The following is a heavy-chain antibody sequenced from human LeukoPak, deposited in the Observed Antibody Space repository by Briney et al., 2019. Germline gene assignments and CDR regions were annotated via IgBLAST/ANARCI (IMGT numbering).Heavy chain of an antibody. CDR3: ARRSMVQHLDV. D-gene: IGHD3-10*01. CDR1: GYTFTNHS. J-gene: IGHJ6*04. CDR2: IDTNTGNP. V-gene: IGHV7-4-1*02. Sequence: ASVKVSCKASGYTFTNHSVNWVRQAPGQGLEYMGWIDTNTGNPTYAQASTGRIVFSLDTSVSTAYLDIRSLKAEDTAVYFCARRSMVQHLDVWGKGTTVIVSS.